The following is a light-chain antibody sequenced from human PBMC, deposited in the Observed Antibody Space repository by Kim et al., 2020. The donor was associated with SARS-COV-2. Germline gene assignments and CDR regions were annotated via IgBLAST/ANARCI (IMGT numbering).Light chain of an antibody. CDR2: KAS. CDR3: QQYGSYWT. V-gene: IGKV1-5*03. Sequence: DIQMTQSPSTLSASVGDGVTITCRASQNINSQLAWYQQKPGKAPKLLIYKASNLEGGVSSRFSGSGYGTEFTLTITSLQPDDFATYYCQQYGSYWTFGQGTKVDIK. CDR1: QNINSQ. J-gene: IGKJ1*01.